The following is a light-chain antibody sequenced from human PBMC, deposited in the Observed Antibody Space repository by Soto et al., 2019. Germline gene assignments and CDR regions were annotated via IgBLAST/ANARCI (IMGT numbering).Light chain of an antibody. J-gene: IGKJ5*01. CDR3: QHYDSLPIT. Sequence: EIVLTQPPGTLSLSPGEVATLSCRASQSVSSSYLAWYQQKPGQPPRLLIYGASSRATGIPDRFSGSGSGTDFTLTISRLEPEDFAVFYCQHYDSLPITFGQGTRLEI. CDR2: GAS. V-gene: IGKV3-20*01. CDR1: QSVSSSY.